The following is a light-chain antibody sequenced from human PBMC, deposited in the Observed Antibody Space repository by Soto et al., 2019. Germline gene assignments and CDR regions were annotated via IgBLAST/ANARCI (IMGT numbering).Light chain of an antibody. CDR1: SSDVGGYNY. Sequence: HSVLTQPASVSGAPGHSITISCTGTSSDVGGYNYVSWYQQHPGKAPKLMIYDVSNRPSGVSNRFSGSKSGNTASLTISGLQAEDEADYYCSSYTSSSPYVFGTGTKVTV. CDR3: SSYTSSSPYV. CDR2: DVS. V-gene: IGLV2-14*01. J-gene: IGLJ1*01.